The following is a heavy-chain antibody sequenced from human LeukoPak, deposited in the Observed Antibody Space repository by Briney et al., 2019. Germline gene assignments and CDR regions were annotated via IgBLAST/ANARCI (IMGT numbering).Heavy chain of an antibody. CDR2: IYYSGST. CDR3: ARETAMVLDY. J-gene: IGHJ4*02. Sequence: SETLSLTCTVSGASISSSYWSWLRQPPGKGLEWIGYIYYSGSTNYNPSLKSRVTISVDTSKNHFSLKLSSVTAADTAVYYCARETAMVLDYWGQGTLVTVSS. V-gene: IGHV4-59*01. D-gene: IGHD5-18*01. CDR1: GASISSSY.